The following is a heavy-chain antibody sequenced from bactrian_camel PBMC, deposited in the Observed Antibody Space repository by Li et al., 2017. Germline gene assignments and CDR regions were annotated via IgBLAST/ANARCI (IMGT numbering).Heavy chain of an antibody. D-gene: IGHD2*01. J-gene: IGHJ6*01. Sequence: VQLVESGGALVQPGGSLRISCAASGFTFSSYAMSWVRQAPGKGLEWVSAIDSDGNTSYADSVKGRFTISRDNAKNALYLQINSLKPEDTAMYYCAADSPPCCSSGHCYTYLADFGYRGQGTQVTVS. CDR2: IDSDGNT. CDR1: GFTFSSYA. CDR3: AADSPPCCSSGHCYTYLADFGY. V-gene: IGHV3S42*01.